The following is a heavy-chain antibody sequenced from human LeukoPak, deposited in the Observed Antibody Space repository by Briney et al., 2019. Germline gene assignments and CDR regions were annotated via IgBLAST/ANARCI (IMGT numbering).Heavy chain of an antibody. Sequence: PSETLSLTCTVSGGSISSYYWNWIRQPPWKGLEWIGYVYYSGSTNYNPSPKSRVTISVDTSKNQFSLKLGSVTAADTAVYYCARQPITPYGSGSNWFDPWGQGTLVTVSS. D-gene: IGHD3-10*01. J-gene: IGHJ5*02. CDR2: VYYSGST. V-gene: IGHV4-59*08. CDR3: ARQPITPYGSGSNWFDP. CDR1: GGSISSYY.